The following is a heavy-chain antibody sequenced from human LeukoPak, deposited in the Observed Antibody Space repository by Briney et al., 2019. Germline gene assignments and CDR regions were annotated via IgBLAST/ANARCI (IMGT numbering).Heavy chain of an antibody. D-gene: IGHD3-22*01. CDR2: IYYSGST. CDR3: ASSRLEKTYYYDSSGYYYFDY. Sequence: SETLSLTCTVSGGSISSYYWSWIRQPPGKGLEWIGYIYYSGSTNYNPSLKSRVTISVDTSKNQFSLKLSSVTAADTAVYYCASSRLEKTYYYDSSGYYYFDYWGQGTLVTVSS. V-gene: IGHV4-59*01. CDR1: GGSISSYY. J-gene: IGHJ4*02.